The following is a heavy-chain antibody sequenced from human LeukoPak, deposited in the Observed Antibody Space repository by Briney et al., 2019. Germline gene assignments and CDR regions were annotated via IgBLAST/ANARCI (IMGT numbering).Heavy chain of an antibody. D-gene: IGHD6-13*01. Sequence: GGSLRLSCAASGFTFSSYAMSWVRQAPGKGLEWVSAISGSGGSTYYADSVKGRFTISRDNSKNTLYLQMNSLGAEDTAVYYCAKDTVSRSWTTVTGFDYWGQGTLVTVSS. V-gene: IGHV3-23*01. CDR1: GFTFSSYA. J-gene: IGHJ4*02. CDR2: ISGSGGST. CDR3: AKDTVSRSWTTVTGFDY.